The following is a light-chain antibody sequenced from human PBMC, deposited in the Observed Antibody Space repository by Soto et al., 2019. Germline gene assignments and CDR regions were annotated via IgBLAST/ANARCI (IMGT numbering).Light chain of an antibody. CDR1: QSINSAY. V-gene: IGKV3-20*01. J-gene: IGKJ1*01. CDR3: QQYGTIQWT. CDR2: GAS. Sequence: VLTRSPGTRSLSPGEGATLSCRASQSINSAYLAWFQQRPGQAPRLLISGASSSATGIPDRFSGSGSVPDFSFTISRLEPEDFAVYYCQQYGTIQWTFGQGTNVEIK.